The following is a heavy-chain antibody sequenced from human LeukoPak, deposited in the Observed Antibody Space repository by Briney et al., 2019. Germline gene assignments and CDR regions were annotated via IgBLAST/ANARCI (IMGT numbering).Heavy chain of an antibody. J-gene: IGHJ6*03. CDR2: IYTSGST. Sequence: PSETLSLTCTVSGGSISSYYWSWIRQPAGKGLEWIGRIGRIYTSGSTNYNPSLKSRVTISVDTSKNQFSLKVSSVTAADTAVYYCARRLKRMVRGVIRGNSDYYNQYYMDVWGKGTTVTISS. CDR3: ARRLKRMVRGVIRGNSDYYNQYYMDV. CDR1: GGSISSYY. D-gene: IGHD3-10*01. V-gene: IGHV4-4*07.